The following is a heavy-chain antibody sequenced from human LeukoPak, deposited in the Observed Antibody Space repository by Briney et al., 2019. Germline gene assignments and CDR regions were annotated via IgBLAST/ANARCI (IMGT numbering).Heavy chain of an antibody. D-gene: IGHD6-13*01. J-gene: IGHJ6*03. CDR2: IYTSGST. V-gene: IGHV4-4*07. CDR3: ARDIAAAGAYYYYYMDV. CDR1: GGSISSYY. Sequence: PSETLSLTCTVSGGSISSYYWSWIRQPAGKGLEWIGRIYTSGSTNYNPPLKSRVTMSVDTSKNQFSLKLSSVTAADTAVYYCARDIAAAGAYYYYYMDVWGKGTTVTVSS.